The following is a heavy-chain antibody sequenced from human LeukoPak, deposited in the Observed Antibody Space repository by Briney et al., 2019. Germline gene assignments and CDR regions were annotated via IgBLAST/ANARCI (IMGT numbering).Heavy chain of an antibody. CDR1: GASISSHY. J-gene: IGHJ4*02. Sequence: SETLSLTCTVSGASISSHYWSWIRQSPGKGLEWIGYISNTGTTDYNPSLKMGVTISVDTSKSQFSLKLSSVTAADTAVYYCARDYGTTSCYDYWGQGTLVTVSS. CDR3: ARDYGTTSCYDY. D-gene: IGHD2-2*01. V-gene: IGHV4-59*11. CDR2: ISNTGTT.